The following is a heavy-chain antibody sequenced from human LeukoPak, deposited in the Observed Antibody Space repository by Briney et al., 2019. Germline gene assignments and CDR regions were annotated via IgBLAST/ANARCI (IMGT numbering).Heavy chain of an antibody. CDR1: GYRFSSYW. CDR3: ARVPYYGSGRGWFDP. Sequence: GESLKISCKGSGYRFSSYWIGWVRQMPGKGLEWMGIIYPGDSDTRYSPSFQGQVTISADKSISTAYLQWSSLKASDTAVYYCARVPYYGSGRGWFDPWGQGTLVTVSS. V-gene: IGHV5-51*01. CDR2: IYPGDSDT. J-gene: IGHJ5*02. D-gene: IGHD3-10*01.